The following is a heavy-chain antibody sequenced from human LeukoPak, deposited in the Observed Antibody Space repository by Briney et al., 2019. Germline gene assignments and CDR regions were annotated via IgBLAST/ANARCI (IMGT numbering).Heavy chain of an antibody. CDR2: ISGSGGST. V-gene: IGHV3-23*01. J-gene: IGHJ4*02. Sequence: GGSLRLSCAASGFTFSSYAMGWVRQTPGKGLEWVSAISGSGGSTYYADSVKGRFTISRDNSKNTLYLQMNSLRAEDTAVYYCAKDQNRYCSSTSCYRVTYYFDYWGQGTLVTVSS. CDR3: AKDQNRYCSSTSCYRVTYYFDY. D-gene: IGHD2-2*02. CDR1: GFTFSSYA.